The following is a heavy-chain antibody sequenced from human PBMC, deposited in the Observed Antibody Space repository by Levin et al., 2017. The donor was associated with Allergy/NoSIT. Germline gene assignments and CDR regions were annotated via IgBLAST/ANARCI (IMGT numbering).Heavy chain of an antibody. CDR1: GYTFTSYY. Sequence: GASVKVSCKASGYTFTSYYIHWVRQAPGQGLEWMGIINPSGGSTSYAQKFQGRITMTRDTSTSTVYMELSSLRSEDTAVYYCARGPLVGAAYNTFDYWGQGTLVTVSS. CDR2: INPSGGST. D-gene: IGHD1-26*01. V-gene: IGHV1-46*01. J-gene: IGHJ4*02. CDR3: ARGPLVGAAYNTFDY.